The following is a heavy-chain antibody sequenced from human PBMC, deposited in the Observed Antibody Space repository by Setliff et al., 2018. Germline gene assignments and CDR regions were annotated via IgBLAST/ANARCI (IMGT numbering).Heavy chain of an antibody. CDR3: ARSGDYGSGRLSP. V-gene: IGHV4-61*02. J-gene: IGHJ5*02. CDR2: IHASGST. CDR1: GGSISSGGYY. D-gene: IGHD3-10*01. Sequence: PSETLSLTCTVSGGSISSGGYYWSWIRQHPGKGLEWIGRIHASGSTNYNPSLKSRVTISLDTSNNQFSLKLSSVTAAETAMYYCARSGDYGSGRLSPWGQGTLVTVSS.